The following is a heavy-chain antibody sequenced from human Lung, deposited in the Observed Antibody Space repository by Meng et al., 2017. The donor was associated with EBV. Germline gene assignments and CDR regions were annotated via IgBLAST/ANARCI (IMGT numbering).Heavy chain of an antibody. CDR3: GRDQGRELINH. D-gene: IGHD1-7*01. Sequence: QGQRAEPGPGLVKPSGTLSLTCTVSGDSISSDIWWSWVRQPPGKGLEWIGEVYHRGDTNYNPSLKSRVDISVDKSKNQFYLSLFSVTAADTAVYYCGRDQGRELINHWGQGTLVTVSS. V-gene: IGHV4-4*02. J-gene: IGHJ4*02. CDR2: VYHRGDT. CDR1: GDSISSDIW.